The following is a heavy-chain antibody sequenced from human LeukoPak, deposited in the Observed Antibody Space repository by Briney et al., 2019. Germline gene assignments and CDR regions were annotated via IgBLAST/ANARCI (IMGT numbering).Heavy chain of an antibody. J-gene: IGHJ3*02. CDR1: GYTFTGYY. CDR2: INPNSGGT. D-gene: IGHD6-19*01. V-gene: IGHV1-2*04. CDR3: ARAYHGSGRYGYAFDI. Sequence: GASVKVSCKASGYTFTGYYMHWVRQAPGQGLEWMGWINPNSGGTNYAQKFQGWVTMTRDTSISTAYMELSRLRSDDTAVYYCARAYHGSGRYGYAFDIWGQGTMVTVSS.